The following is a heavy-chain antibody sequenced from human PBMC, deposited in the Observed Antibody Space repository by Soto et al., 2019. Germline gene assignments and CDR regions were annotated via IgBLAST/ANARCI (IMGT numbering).Heavy chain of an antibody. J-gene: IGHJ5*02. CDR1: GGSXSSYY. D-gene: IGHD6-6*01. CDR2: IYYSGST. Sequence: SETLSLTCTVSGGSXSSYYWSWIRQPPGKGLEWIGYIYYSGSTNYNPSLKSRVTISVDTSKNQFSLKLSSVTAADTAVYYCARVGYSSSSGWFDPWGQGTLVTVSS. V-gene: IGHV4-59*08. CDR3: ARVGYSSSSGWFDP.